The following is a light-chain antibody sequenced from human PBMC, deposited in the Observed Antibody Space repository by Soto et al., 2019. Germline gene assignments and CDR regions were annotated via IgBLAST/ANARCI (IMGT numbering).Light chain of an antibody. J-gene: IGLJ2*01. V-gene: IGLV3-21*04. CDR1: NIGSKS. CDR3: QVWDSSSDHVV. CDR2: YDS. Sequence: SYELTQPPSVSVAPGKTARITCGGNNIGSKSVHWYRQKPGQAPVLVIYYDSDRPSGIPERFSGSNSGNTATLTISRVEAGDEADSYCQVWDSSSDHVVFGGGTQLTVL.